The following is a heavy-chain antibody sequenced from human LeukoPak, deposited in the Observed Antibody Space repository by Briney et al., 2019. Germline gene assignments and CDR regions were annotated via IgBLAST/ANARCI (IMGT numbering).Heavy chain of an antibody. Sequence: PGGSLRLSCAASGFTFSGHWMHWVRQTPGKGLVWVSRINTDGSNTNYADSVKGRFTISRDNAKNTLYLQMNRLRAEDTAVYYCARARDLDDSSGYSFDYWGQGTLVTVSS. CDR1: GFTFSGHW. CDR2: INTDGSNT. J-gene: IGHJ4*02. D-gene: IGHD3-22*01. V-gene: IGHV3-74*01. CDR3: ARARDLDDSSGYSFDY.